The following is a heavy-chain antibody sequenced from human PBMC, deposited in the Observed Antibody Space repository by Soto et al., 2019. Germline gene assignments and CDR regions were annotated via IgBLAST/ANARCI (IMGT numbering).Heavy chain of an antibody. Sequence: DVQLLESGGGLVQPEGSLRLSCAASGFTFSSYAMGWVRQGPGKGLEWVAVVSIGGSTHYADSVRGRFTISRDNSKNALSLQMNSLTAEDTAVYFCAKRRGAGGHFDYRGQGALGTVSS. J-gene: IGHJ4*02. CDR3: AKRRGAGGHFDY. CDR1: GFTFSSYA. V-gene: IGHV3-23*01. CDR2: VSIGGST. D-gene: IGHD2-15*01.